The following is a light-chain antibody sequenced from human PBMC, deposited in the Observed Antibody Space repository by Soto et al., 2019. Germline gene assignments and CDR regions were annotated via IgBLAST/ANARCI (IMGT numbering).Light chain of an antibody. Sequence: QSALTQPASVSGSPGQSITISCTGTSSDVGTYNYVSWYQQYPGNAPKLMIYEVSNRPSGVSNRFSGSKSGNTASLTISGLQAEDEADYYCSSYTNINTRACVFGTGTKVTVL. CDR1: SSDVGTYNY. CDR2: EVS. J-gene: IGLJ1*01. V-gene: IGLV2-14*01. CDR3: SSYTNINTRACV.